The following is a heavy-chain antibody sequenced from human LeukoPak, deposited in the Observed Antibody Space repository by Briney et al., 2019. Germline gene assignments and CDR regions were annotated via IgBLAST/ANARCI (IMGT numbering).Heavy chain of an antibody. Sequence: SETLSLTCAVYGGSFSGYYWSWIRQSPGKGLEWIGEINHSGSTNYNPSLKSRVTISVDTSKNQFSLKLSSVTAADTAVYYCARERIVVVPAADPGGLDYWGQGTLVTVSS. D-gene: IGHD2-2*01. CDR1: GGSFSGYY. V-gene: IGHV4-34*01. CDR3: ARERIVVVPAADPGGLDY. CDR2: INHSGST. J-gene: IGHJ4*02.